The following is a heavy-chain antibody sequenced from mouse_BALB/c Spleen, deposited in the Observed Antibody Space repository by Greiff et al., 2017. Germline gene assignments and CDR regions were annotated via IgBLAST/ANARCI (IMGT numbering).Heavy chain of an antibody. CDR3: VSLVGESYWYFDV. CDR2: IRSKSNNYAT. CDR1: GFTFNTYA. Sequence: DVKLVESGGGLVQPKGSLKLSCAASGFTFNTYAMNWVRQAPGKGLEWVARIRSKSNNYATYYADSVKDRFTISRDDSQSMLYLQMNNLKTEDTAMYYCVSLVGESYWYFDVWGAGTTVTVSS. D-gene: IGHD1-1*01. V-gene: IGHV10-1*02. J-gene: IGHJ1*01.